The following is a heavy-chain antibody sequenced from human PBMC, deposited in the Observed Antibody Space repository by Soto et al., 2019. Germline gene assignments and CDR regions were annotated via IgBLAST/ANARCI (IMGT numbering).Heavy chain of an antibody. CDR3: AKDRVAGGFDY. CDR1: GFTFSNYA. J-gene: IGHJ4*02. Sequence: DVQLVDSGGGLVQPGGSLRLSCAASGFTFSNYAMSWVRQAPGKGLEWVSLVSATAGTTYYTDSVKGRFTISRDNSRNTVYRQMNSRIADDAAVYYCAKDRVAGGFDYWGQGTLVTVSS. CDR2: VSATAGTT. D-gene: IGHD1-26*01. V-gene: IGHV3-23*04.